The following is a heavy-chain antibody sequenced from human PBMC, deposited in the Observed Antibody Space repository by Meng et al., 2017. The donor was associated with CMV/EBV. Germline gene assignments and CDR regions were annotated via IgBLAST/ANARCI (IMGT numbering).Heavy chain of an antibody. CDR3: ARGGGGEWELLHYFDY. V-gene: IGHV4-34*01. D-gene: IGHD1-26*01. CDR2: INHSGST. J-gene: IGHJ4*02. Sequence: QGQLQQWGAGLLKPSETLSITCAVYGGYFSGYYWSWIREPPGKGLEWIGEINHSGSTNYNPSLKSRVTISVDTSKNQFSLKLSSVTAADTAVYYCARGGGGEWELLHYFDYWGQGTLVTVSS. CDR1: GGYFSGYY.